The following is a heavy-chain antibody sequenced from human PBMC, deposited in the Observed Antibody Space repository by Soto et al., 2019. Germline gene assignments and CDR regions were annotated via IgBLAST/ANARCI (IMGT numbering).Heavy chain of an antibody. V-gene: IGHV4-31*03. D-gene: IGHD2-21*02. CDR2: IYYSGST. J-gene: IGHJ4*02. CDR3: ARAATAGYFDY. CDR1: GDSITSGGYY. Sequence: PSETLSLTCTVSGDSITSGGYYWSWIRQHPGKGLEWIGYIYYSGSTYYNPSLKSRVTISVDTSKNQFSLKLSSVTAADTAVYYCARAATAGYFDYWGQGTLVTVSS.